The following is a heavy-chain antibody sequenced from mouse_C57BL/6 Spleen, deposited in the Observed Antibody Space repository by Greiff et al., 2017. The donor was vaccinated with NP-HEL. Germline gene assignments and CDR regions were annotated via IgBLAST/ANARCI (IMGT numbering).Heavy chain of an antibody. V-gene: IGHV1-50*01. CDR3: ARSGTTVVSPY. Sequence: VQLQQPGAELVKPGASVKLSCKASGYTFTSYWMQWVKQRPGQGLEWIGEIDPSDSYTNYNQKFKGKATLTVDTSSSTAYMQLSSLTSEDSAVYYCARSGTTVVSPYWGQGTTLTVSS. CDR1: GYTFTSYW. D-gene: IGHD1-1*01. J-gene: IGHJ2*01. CDR2: IDPSDSYT.